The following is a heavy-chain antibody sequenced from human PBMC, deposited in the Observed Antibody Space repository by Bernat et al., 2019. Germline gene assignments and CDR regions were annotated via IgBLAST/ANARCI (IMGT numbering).Heavy chain of an antibody. CDR3: TRGEKKFDY. J-gene: IGHJ4*02. V-gene: IGHV3-49*04. Sequence: EVQLVESGGGLVQPGWSLRLSCTASGFTFGDYAMSWVRQAPGKGLEWVGFIRSKAYGGTTESAASVKGRFTISRDDSKSIAYLQMNSLKTEDTAVYYCTRGEKKFDYWGQGTLVTVSS. CDR2: IRSKAYGGTT. CDR1: GFTFGDYA.